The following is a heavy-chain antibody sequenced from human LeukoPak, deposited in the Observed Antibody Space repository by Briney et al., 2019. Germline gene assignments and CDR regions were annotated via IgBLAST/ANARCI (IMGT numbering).Heavy chain of an antibody. D-gene: IGHD3-3*01. V-gene: IGHV4-39*01. CDR3: ARVWSDYYYYMDV. J-gene: IGHJ6*03. CDR2: IYYIGST. Sequence: PSETLSLTCTVSGGSISSSSYYWGWIRQPPGKGLEWIGNIYYIGSTYYNPPLNNRLTISVDTSKNQFSLNLNSVTAADTAVYYCARVWSDYYYYMDVWGKGTTVTVSS. CDR1: GGSISSSSYY.